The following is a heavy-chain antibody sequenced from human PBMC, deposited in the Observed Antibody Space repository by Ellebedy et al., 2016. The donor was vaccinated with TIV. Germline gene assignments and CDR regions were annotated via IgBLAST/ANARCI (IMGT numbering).Heavy chain of an antibody. CDR1: GGSISSYY. Sequence: MPSETLSLTCTVSGGSISSYYWSWIRQPAGKGLEWIGRIYTSGSTNYNPSLKSRVTMSVDTSKNQFSLKLSSVTAADTAVYYCARLYSYGYGYYYYGMDVWGQGTTVTVSS. J-gene: IGHJ6*02. CDR2: IYTSGST. V-gene: IGHV4-4*07. CDR3: ARLYSYGYGYYYYGMDV. D-gene: IGHD5-18*01.